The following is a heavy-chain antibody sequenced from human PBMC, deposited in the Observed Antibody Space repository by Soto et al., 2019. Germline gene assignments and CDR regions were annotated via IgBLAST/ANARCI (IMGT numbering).Heavy chain of an antibody. Sequence: EVQLVESGGGLVQPGGSLRLSCAASEFAFSGLSVHWVRQAPGKGLVWVSGIDKVGTDSTYADSVKGRFTSSRDNAKNTVYLQMNSLRVEDTAVYYCARGWFGPDVWGTGTTVTVSS. CDR2: IDKVGTDS. D-gene: IGHD3-10*01. CDR3: ARGWFGPDV. CDR1: EFAFSGLS. V-gene: IGHV3-74*01. J-gene: IGHJ6*03.